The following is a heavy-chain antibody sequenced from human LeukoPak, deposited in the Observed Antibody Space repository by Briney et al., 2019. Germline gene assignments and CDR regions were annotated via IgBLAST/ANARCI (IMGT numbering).Heavy chain of an antibody. D-gene: IGHD3-22*01. J-gene: IGHJ6*03. Sequence: GGSLRLSCAASGFAVSSNYMSWVRQAPGKGLEWVSVIYSGGSTYYADSVKGRFTISRDNSKNTLYLQMNSLRAEDTAVYYCARASNYYDSSGFLRYYYYYMDVWGKGTTVTISS. V-gene: IGHV3-53*01. CDR1: GFAVSSNY. CDR2: IYSGGST. CDR3: ARASNYYDSSGFLRYYYYYMDV.